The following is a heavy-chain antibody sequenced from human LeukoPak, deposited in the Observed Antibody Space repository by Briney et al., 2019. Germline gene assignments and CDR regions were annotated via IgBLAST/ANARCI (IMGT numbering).Heavy chain of an antibody. CDR3: ARVYGIYDSSGYSQRGYYYGMDV. V-gene: IGHV1-46*01. CDR2: INPSGGRT. Sequence: ASVKVSCKASGYTFTSYYMHWVRQAPGQGLEWMGIINPSGGRTSYAQKFQGRVTMTRDTSTSTVYMELSSLRSEDTAVYYCARVYGIYDSSGYSQRGYYYGMDVWGQGTTVTVSS. D-gene: IGHD3-22*01. CDR1: GYTFTSYY. J-gene: IGHJ6*02.